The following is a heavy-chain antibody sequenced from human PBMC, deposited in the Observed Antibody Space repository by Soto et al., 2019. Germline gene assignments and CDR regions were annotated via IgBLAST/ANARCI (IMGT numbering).Heavy chain of an antibody. Sequence: EVQLFESGGGLVQPGGSLRLSCAASGFTFSSYAMTWVRQVPGKGLEWVSVISSGGGSTYYADSVKGRFTISRDNSKNTMYLQKNSLRAEDTALYYCAKGVKTTVVRAYDSWGQGTLVTVSS. CDR1: GFTFSSYA. CDR3: AKGVKTTVVRAYDS. CDR2: ISSGGGST. D-gene: IGHD4-17*01. J-gene: IGHJ4*02. V-gene: IGHV3-23*01.